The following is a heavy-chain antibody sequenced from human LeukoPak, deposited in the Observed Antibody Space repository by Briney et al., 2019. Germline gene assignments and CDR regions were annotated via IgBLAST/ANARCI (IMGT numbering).Heavy chain of an antibody. V-gene: IGHV3-21*05. Sequence: GGSLRLSCAASGFSFSSYAMNWVRQAPGKGLEWVSYISSSSSYIYYADSVKGRFTISRDNAKNSLYLQMNSLRAEDTAVYYCARDWSRRFLEWTPYNWFDPWGQGTLVTVSS. CDR2: ISSSSSYI. CDR1: GFSFSSYA. D-gene: IGHD3-3*01. J-gene: IGHJ5*02. CDR3: ARDWSRRFLEWTPYNWFDP.